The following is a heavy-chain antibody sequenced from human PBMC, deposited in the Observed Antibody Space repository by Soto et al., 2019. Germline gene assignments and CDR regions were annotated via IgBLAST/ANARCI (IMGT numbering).Heavy chain of an antibody. V-gene: IGHV1-24*01. J-gene: IGHJ5*02. D-gene: IGHD5-18*01. Sequence: QVQLVQSGAEVKKPGASVKVSCKVSGFTLSKSSMPWVRQAPGKGLEWMGGFDPADPETIYAQKFQGRVTMTEDTSTDTAYMELSSLRSEDTAVYFCAIGGERYNYGIAWGQGTLVTVSS. CDR3: AIGGERYNYGIA. CDR1: GFTLSKSS. CDR2: FDPADPET.